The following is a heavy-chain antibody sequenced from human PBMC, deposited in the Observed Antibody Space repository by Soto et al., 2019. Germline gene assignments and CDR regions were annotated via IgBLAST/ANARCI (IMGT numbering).Heavy chain of an antibody. CDR1: GGTFSSYA. D-gene: IGHD3-22*01. CDR2: IIPIFGTA. J-gene: IGHJ4*02. V-gene: IGHV1-69*13. CDR3: ARDVRSGYRRALGYFDY. Sequence: ASVKVSCKASGGTFSSYAISWVRQAPGQEFEWMGGIIPIFGTANYAQKFQGRVTITADESTSTAYMELSSLRSEDTAVYYCARDVRSGYRRALGYFDYWGQGTLVTVSS.